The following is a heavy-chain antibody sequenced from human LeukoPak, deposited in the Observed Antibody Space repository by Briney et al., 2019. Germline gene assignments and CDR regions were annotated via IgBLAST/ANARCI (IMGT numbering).Heavy chain of an antibody. V-gene: IGHV4-39*07. CDR1: GDSFTSVTDY. J-gene: IGHJ4*02. CDR2: GDYSGGT. Sequence: PSETLSLTCTVSGDSFTSVTDYWAWIRQPPGKGLEWIASGDYSGGTYYNPSLESRVAISADMSKNQISLKLTSVTGADTAVYYCAGERGEEYSSGWYKTDYFYNWGQGIRVTVSS. D-gene: IGHD6-19*01. CDR3: AGERGEEYSSGWYKTDYFYN.